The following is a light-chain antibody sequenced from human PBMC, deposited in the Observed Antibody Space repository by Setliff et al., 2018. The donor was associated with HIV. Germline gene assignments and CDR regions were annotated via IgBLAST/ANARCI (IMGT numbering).Light chain of an antibody. J-gene: IGLJ1*01. Sequence: QSALTQPASVSGSPGQSITISCTGSSNDVGGYNYVSWYQQRPGKAPKLMISEVSNRPSGASNRFSGPKSGNTASLTISGLQAEDEADYYCSSYTSGSTRVFGTGTKVTVL. CDR2: EVS. CDR3: SSYTSGSTRV. CDR1: SNDVGGYNY. V-gene: IGLV2-14*01.